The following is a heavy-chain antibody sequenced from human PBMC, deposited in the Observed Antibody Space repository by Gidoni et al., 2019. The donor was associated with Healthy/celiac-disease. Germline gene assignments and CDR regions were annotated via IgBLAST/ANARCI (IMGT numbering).Heavy chain of an antibody. CDR2: IIPILGIA. J-gene: IGHJ3*02. D-gene: IGHD3-16*01. CDR1: GGPFSSYA. V-gene: IGHV1-69*04. Sequence: QVQLVQSGAEVKKPGSSVKVSCKASGGPFSSYAISWVRQAPGQGLEWMGRIIPILGIANYAQKFQGRVTIIADKSTSTAYMELSSLRSEDTAVYYCAREDYGGPDAFDIWGQGTMVTVSS. CDR3: AREDYGGPDAFDI.